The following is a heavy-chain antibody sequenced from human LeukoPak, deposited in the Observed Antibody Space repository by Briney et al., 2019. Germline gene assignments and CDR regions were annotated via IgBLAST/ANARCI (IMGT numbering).Heavy chain of an antibody. J-gene: IGHJ4*02. CDR3: ARTYSSGWAFFDY. D-gene: IGHD6-19*01. CDR2: IYPGDSDT. CDR1: GYSFTSYW. V-gene: IGHV5-51*01. Sequence: GESLKISCKGSGYSFTSYWIGWVRQMPGKGLEWMAIIYPGDSDTRYSPSFQGQVTISADKSISTAYLQWSSLKASDTAIYYCARTYSSGWAFFDYWGQGNMVTVSS.